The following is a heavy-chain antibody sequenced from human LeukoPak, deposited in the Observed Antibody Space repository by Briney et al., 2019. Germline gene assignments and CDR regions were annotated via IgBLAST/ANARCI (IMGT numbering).Heavy chain of an antibody. Sequence: GGSLRLSCAASGFTVSSNDMNWVRQAPGKGLVWVSRINTDGSRTNYADSVKGRFAISRDDAKNTVHLQMYSLGAEDSAVYYCVRGASLAYYMDVWGKGTTVTVSS. D-gene: IGHD3-16*02. V-gene: IGHV3-74*01. CDR1: GFTVSSND. CDR2: INTDGSRT. J-gene: IGHJ6*03. CDR3: VRGASLAYYMDV.